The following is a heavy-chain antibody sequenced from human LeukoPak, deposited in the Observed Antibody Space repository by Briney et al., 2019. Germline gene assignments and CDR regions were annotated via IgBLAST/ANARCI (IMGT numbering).Heavy chain of an antibody. D-gene: IGHD1-26*01. J-gene: IGHJ4*02. CDR1: GFTFSSYN. CDR3: GDATSDY. V-gene: IGHV3-21*01. CDR2: ISSTSDYT. Sequence: GGSLRLPCAASGFTFSSYNMKWVRQAPGKGLEWVSSISSTSDYTYYADSVKGRFTISRDNAKNSLFLQMNSLRAEDTAVYYCGDATSDYWGQGTLVTVSS.